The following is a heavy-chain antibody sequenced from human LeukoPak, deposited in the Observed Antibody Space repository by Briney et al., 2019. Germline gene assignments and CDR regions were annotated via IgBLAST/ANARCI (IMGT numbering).Heavy chain of an antibody. CDR2: IYNSGST. Sequence: PSETLSLTCTVSGGSIGFYYWSWIRQPPGKGPEWIGYIYNSGSTNYDSSLKSRVTISVDTSKNQFSLKLSSVIASDTAVYYFXXRTVTRDWYFDLWGRGTLVTVSS. CDR1: GGSIGFYY. V-gene: IGHV4-4*09. J-gene: IGHJ2*01. CDR3: XXRTVTRDWYFDL. D-gene: IGHD4-17*01.